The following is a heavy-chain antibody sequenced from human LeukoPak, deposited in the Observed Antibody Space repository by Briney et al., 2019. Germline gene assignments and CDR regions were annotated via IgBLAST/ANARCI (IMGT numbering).Heavy chain of an antibody. D-gene: IGHD7-27*01. CDR3: ASSKLGRYFDY. Sequence: ASVKVSCKASGYTFTSYGISWVRQAPGQGLEWMGWISAYNGNTNYAQKFQGRVTITADKSTSTAYMELSSLRSEDTAVYYCASSKLGRYFDYWGQGTLVTVSS. CDR1: GYTFTSYG. J-gene: IGHJ4*02. CDR2: ISAYNGNT. V-gene: IGHV1-18*01.